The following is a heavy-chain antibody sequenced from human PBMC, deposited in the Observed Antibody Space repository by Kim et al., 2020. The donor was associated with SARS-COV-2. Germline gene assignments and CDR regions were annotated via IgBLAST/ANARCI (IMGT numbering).Heavy chain of an antibody. V-gene: IGHV5-51*01. J-gene: IGHJ4*02. CDR1: GYSLTSYW. Sequence: GESLKISCKGSGYSLTSYWIGWVRQMPGKGLEWMGIIYPGDSDTRYSPSFQGQVTISADKSISTAYLQWSSLKASDTAMYYCARLPLEASSGWSYYFDYWGQGTLVTVSS. CDR3: ARLPLEASSGWSYYFDY. CDR2: IYPGDSDT. D-gene: IGHD6-19*01.